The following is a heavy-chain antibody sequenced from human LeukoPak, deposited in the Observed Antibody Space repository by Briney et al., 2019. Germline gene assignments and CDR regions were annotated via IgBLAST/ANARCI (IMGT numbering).Heavy chain of an antibody. V-gene: IGHV1-69*01. Sequence: SVKVSCKASGGTFSDYVITWVRQAPGQGLEWMGGIITVSETTNYAQKFQGRVTFTVDESTTTAYMELSSLRSEDTAVYYCARGGRYSSAWFFDLWGQGTLVTVSS. CDR2: IITVSETT. CDR1: GGTFSDYV. CDR3: ARGGRYSSAWFFDL. J-gene: IGHJ4*02. D-gene: IGHD6-19*01.